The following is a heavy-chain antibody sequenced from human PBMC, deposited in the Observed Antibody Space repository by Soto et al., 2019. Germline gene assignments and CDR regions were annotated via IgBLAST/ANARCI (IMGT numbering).Heavy chain of an antibody. Sequence: QVTLKESGPVLVKPTETLTLTCTVSGFSLSEARLGVSWIRQPPGKALEWLAHIFSDDEKSYRTSLKSRLSIFKDSSKSQVVLTLTNMDPVDAGKYYCARTLLSFAYWTGSQIDPFDFWGQGTLVTVSS. CDR3: ARTLLSFAYWTGSQIDPFDF. CDR1: GFSLSEARLG. D-gene: IGHD2-8*02. CDR2: IFSDDEK. V-gene: IGHV2-26*01. J-gene: IGHJ4*02.